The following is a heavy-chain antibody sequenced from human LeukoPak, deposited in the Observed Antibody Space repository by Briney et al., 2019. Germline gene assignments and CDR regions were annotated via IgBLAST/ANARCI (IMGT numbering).Heavy chain of an antibody. J-gene: IGHJ2*01. D-gene: IGHD2-15*01. Sequence: GVSLTLSCAASAFTFDDFAMQWLRPAQGKGLEWGSGISWSSGSIGYADSVRGRFTIYRDNTKNSLYLQMKSLSAKDMSLYDFAKDSGSGSYPNWYFDLWGRGTLVTVSS. CDR3: AKDSGSGSYPNWYFDL. CDR2: ISWSSGSI. CDR1: AFTFDDFA. V-gene: IGHV3-9*03.